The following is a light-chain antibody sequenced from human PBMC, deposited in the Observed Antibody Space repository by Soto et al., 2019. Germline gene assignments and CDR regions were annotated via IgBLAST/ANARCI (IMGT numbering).Light chain of an antibody. CDR3: CSYAGNTLVV. CDR2: DVS. V-gene: IGLV2-11*01. J-gene: IGLJ2*01. CDR1: SSDVGGYNY. Sequence: SALTQPRSVSGSPGQSVTISCTGTSSDVGGYNYVSWYQQNPGKATKLMIYDVSKRPSGVSDRFSGSKSANTASLIISGLQAEDEADYCCCSYAGNTLVVFGGGTKLTVL.